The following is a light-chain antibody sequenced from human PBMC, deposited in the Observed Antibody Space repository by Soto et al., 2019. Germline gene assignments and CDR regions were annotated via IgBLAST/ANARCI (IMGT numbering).Light chain of an antibody. CDR2: DAS. CDR3: QQYNSYLT. J-gene: IGKJ1*01. CDR1: QSISSW. Sequence: DIQMTQSPSTLSASVGDRVTITCRASQSISSWLAWYQQKPGKAPKLLIYDASSLESGVPSRFSGSVSGTEFTLTISSLQPDDFAAYYCQQYNSYLTFGQGTKVEIK. V-gene: IGKV1-5*01.